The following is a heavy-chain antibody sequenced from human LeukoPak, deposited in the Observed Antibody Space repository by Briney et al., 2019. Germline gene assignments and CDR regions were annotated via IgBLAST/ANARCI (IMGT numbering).Heavy chain of an antibody. CDR1: GFTFSDYY. CDR3: ARCPAGLYYYYYMDV. D-gene: IGHD2-2*01. Sequence: PGGPLRLSCAASGFTFSDYYMSWIRQAPGKGLEWVSYISSSGSTIYYADSVKGRFTISRDNAKNSLYLQMNSLRAEDTAVYYCARCPAGLYYYYYMDVWGKGTTVTVSS. V-gene: IGHV3-11*04. J-gene: IGHJ6*03. CDR2: ISSSGSTI.